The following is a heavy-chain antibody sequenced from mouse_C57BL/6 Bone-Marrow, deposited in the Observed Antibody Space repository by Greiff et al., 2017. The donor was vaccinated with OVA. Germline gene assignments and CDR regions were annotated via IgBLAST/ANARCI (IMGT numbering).Heavy chain of an antibody. V-gene: IGHV2-2*01. Sequence: VMLVESGPGLVQPSQSLSITCTVSGFSLTSYGVHWVRQSPGKGLEWLGVIWSGGSTDYNAAFISRLSISKDNSKSQVFFKMNSLQADDTAIYYCALIYYGPYYAMDYWGQGTSVTVSS. CDR2: IWSGGST. J-gene: IGHJ4*01. CDR3: ALIYYGPYYAMDY. D-gene: IGHD2-1*01. CDR1: GFSLTSYG.